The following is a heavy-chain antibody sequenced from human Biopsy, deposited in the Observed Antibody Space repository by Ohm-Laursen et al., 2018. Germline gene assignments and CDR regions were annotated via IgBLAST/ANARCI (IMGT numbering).Heavy chain of an antibody. J-gene: IGHJ6*02. Sequence: SLRLSCTATGLSFSDYYMSWIRQAPGKGLEWVAYISARDGAVYYADSVKGRFTISRDNTNNSLYLQMTSLSPEDTAVFYCATGKYKVFSTGLHRPYDCTLDFWGPGTRVTVSS. V-gene: IGHV3-11*01. CDR1: GLSFSDYY. D-gene: IGHD2-21*02. CDR3: ATGKYKVFSTGLHRPYDCTLDF. CDR2: ISARDGAV.